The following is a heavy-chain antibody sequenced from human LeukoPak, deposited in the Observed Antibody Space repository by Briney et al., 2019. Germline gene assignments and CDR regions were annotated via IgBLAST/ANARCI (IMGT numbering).Heavy chain of an antibody. CDR3: ASANCGGDCTPYWYFDL. J-gene: IGHJ2*01. Sequence: SQTLSLTCTVSGGSISSGDYYWSWIRQPPGKGLEWIGYIYYIGNTFYNPSLKSRVTISVDTSKNQFSLKLSSVTAADTAVYYCASANCGGDCTPYWYFDLWGRGTLVTVSS. V-gene: IGHV4-30-4*01. CDR2: IYYIGNT. CDR1: GGSISSGDYY. D-gene: IGHD2-21*02.